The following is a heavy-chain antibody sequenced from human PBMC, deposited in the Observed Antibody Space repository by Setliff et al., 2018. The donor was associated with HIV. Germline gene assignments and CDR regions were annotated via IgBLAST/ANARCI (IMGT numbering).Heavy chain of an antibody. D-gene: IGHD3-3*01. CDR1: GGSISSHY. CDR3: ARCYYNFWSGYPLDYMDV. J-gene: IGHJ6*03. V-gene: IGHV4-4*08. Sequence: SETLSLTCTVSGGSISSHYWSWIRRPPGKGLEWIGHIYTSGSTNYNPSLKSRVTMSVGTSKNQFSLKLSSVTAADTAVYYCARCYYNFWSGYPLDYMDVWGKGTTVTVSS. CDR2: IYTSGST.